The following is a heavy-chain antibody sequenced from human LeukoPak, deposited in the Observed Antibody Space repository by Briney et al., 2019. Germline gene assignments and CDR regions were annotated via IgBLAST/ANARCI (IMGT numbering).Heavy chain of an antibody. J-gene: IGHJ4*02. Sequence: GESLKISCKGSGYNFATYWIGWARQTPGKGLEWMGIIYPGDFDTRYNPSFQGQVTFSVDRSINTAYLHWSSLKTSDTAIYFCAGLKIVPTAVAHWGQGTLVSVSP. CDR3: AGLKIVPTAVAH. CDR2: IYPGDFDT. D-gene: IGHD2-2*01. V-gene: IGHV5-51*01. CDR1: GYNFATYW.